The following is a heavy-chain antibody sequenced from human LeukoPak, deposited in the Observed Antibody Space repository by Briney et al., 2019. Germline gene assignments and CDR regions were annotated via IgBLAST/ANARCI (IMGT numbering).Heavy chain of an antibody. CDR3: ATDSNYYDSSGPSGY. V-gene: IGHV1-24*01. CDR1: GYTLTELS. D-gene: IGHD3-22*01. J-gene: IGHJ4*02. CDR2: FDPEDGET. Sequence: ASVKVSCKVSGYTLTELSMHWMRQAPGKGLEWMGGFDPEDGETIYAQKFQGRVTMTEDTSTDTAYMELSSLRSEDTAVYYCATDSNYYDSSGPSGYWGQGTLVTVSS.